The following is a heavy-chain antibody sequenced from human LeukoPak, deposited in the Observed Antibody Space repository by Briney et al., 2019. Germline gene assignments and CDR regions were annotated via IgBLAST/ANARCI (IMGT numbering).Heavy chain of an antibody. J-gene: IGHJ5*02. CDR3: ARDLGWGVRVSPNWFDP. CDR2: IYYSGST. V-gene: IGHV4-59*01. Sequence: SETLSLTCTVSGGSISSYYWSWIRQPPGKGLEWLGYIYYSGSTNYNPSLKGRVTISVDTSKNQFSLKLSSVHAADTAVYYCARDLGWGVRVSPNWFDPWGQGTLVTVSS. CDR1: GGSISSYY. D-gene: IGHD3-10*01.